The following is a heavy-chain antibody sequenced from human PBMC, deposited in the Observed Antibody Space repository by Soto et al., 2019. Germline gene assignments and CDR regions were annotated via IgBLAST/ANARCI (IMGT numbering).Heavy chain of an antibody. V-gene: IGHV3-23*01. J-gene: IGHJ3*02. CDR2: ISAGGGST. Sequence: EAQLLESGGGLVQPRGSLRLSCAASGFTFSTYAMSWVRQAPGKGLEWVSAISAGGGSTYYADSVKGRFTISRDNSINTLYMQMNSLRTEDTAVYYCAHPRGYGVFDAYDIWGQGAMVTVSS. D-gene: IGHD4-17*01. CDR1: GFTFSTYA. CDR3: AHPRGYGVFDAYDI.